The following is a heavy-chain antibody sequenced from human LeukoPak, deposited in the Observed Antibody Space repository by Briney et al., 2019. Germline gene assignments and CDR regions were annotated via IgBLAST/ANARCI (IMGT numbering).Heavy chain of an antibody. CDR1: GFTFSSYG. CDR2: IWYDGSNK. V-gene: IGHV3-33*01. J-gene: IGHJ6*02. Sequence: GGSLRLSCAASGFTFSSYGMHWVRQAPGKGLEWVAVIWYDGSNKYYADSVKGRFTISRDNSKNTLYLQMNSLRAEDTAVYYCARDKIRYYYYGMDVWGQGITVTVSS. CDR3: ARDKIRYYYYGMDV. D-gene: IGHD3-16*01.